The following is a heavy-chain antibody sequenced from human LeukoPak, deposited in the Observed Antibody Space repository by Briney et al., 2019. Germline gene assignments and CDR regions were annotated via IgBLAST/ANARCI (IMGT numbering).Heavy chain of an antibody. Sequence: GSSVKVSCKASVYTFTSYYMHWVRQAPGQGLEWMGIINPSAGSTSYAQKFQGRVTMIRDTSISTAYMELSRLRSDDTAVYYCARGDITMKVVVTNPSDYWGQGTLVTVSS. J-gene: IGHJ4*02. D-gene: IGHD3-22*01. V-gene: IGHV1-46*01. CDR1: VYTFTSYY. CDR2: INPSAGST. CDR3: ARGDITMKVVVTNPSDY.